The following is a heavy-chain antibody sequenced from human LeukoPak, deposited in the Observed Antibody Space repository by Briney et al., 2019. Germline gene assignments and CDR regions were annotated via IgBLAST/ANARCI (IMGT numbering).Heavy chain of an antibody. J-gene: IGHJ5*02. CDR3: ARHNSLLLWFGEAFWFDP. Sequence: SETLSLTCTVSGGSISSYYWSWIRQPPGKGLEWIGYIYYSGSTNYNPSLKSRATISVDTSKNQFSLKLSSVTAADTAVYYCARHNSLLLWFGEAFWFDPWGQGTLVTVSS. CDR2: IYYSGST. V-gene: IGHV4-59*08. CDR1: GGSISSYY. D-gene: IGHD3-10*01.